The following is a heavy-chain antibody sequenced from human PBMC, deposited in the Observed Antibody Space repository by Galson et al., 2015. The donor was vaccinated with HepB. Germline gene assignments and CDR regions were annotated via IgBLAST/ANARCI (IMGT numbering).Heavy chain of an antibody. CDR1: GFTFKAYA. CDR2: LSYDGSQK. CDR3: AREGVVGSAFGS. Sequence: SLRLSCAASGFTFKAYAMHWVRQAPGKGLEWVAFLSYDGSQKHYGDSVKGRFTISSDESDHTLYLQMNSLRPEDTAIYYCAREGVVGSAFGSWGQGTLVTVSS. D-gene: IGHD2-15*01. J-gene: IGHJ4*02. V-gene: IGHV3-30*04.